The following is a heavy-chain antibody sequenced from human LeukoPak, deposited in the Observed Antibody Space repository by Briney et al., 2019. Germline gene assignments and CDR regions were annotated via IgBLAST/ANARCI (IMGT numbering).Heavy chain of an antibody. Sequence: PGGSLRLSCAASGLTFSSYEMNWVRQAPGKGLEWVSYISSSGSTIYYADSVKGRFTISRDNAKNSLYLQMNSLRAEDTAVYYCAREWIIEYSRPDGSGAYWAQGTLVTVSS. V-gene: IGHV3-48*03. CDR1: GLTFSSYE. CDR2: ISSSGSTI. D-gene: IGHD6-6*01. CDR3: AREWIIEYSRPDGSGAY. J-gene: IGHJ4*02.